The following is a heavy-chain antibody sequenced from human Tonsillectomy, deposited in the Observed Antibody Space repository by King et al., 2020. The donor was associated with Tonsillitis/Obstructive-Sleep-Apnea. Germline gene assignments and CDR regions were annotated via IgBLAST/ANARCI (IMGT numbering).Heavy chain of an antibody. J-gene: IGHJ4*02. D-gene: IGHD6-19*01. CDR2: ISISSSYT. CDR1: GFTFSDYY. Sequence: VQLVESGGGLVKPGGCLRLSCTASGFTFSDYYMSWIRQAPGKGLEWLSYISISSSYTNYTDSVKGRFTISRDNAKNSLYLQMNSLRAEDTAVYYYARARAVAAPLDYWGQGTLVTVSS. CDR3: ARARAVAAPLDY. V-gene: IGHV3-11*05.